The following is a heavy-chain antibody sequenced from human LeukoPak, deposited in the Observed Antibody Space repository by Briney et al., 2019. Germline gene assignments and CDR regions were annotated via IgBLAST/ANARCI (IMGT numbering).Heavy chain of an antibody. CDR2: IIPIFGTT. D-gene: IGHD6-13*01. CDR1: GGTFSSYA. Sequence: SVKVSCKASGGTFSSYAISWVRQAPGQGLEWMGGIIPIFGTTNYAQKFQGRVTITADESTSTAYMELSSLRSEDTAVYYCARDSSSFYYYYGMDVWGQGTTVTVSS. CDR3: ARDSSSFYYYYGMDV. V-gene: IGHV1-69*01. J-gene: IGHJ6*02.